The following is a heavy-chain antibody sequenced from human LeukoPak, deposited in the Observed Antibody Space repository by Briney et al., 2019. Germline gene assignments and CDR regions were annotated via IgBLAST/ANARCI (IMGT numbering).Heavy chain of an antibody. V-gene: IGHV3-15*01. D-gene: IGHD3-10*01. CDR1: GFTFSNAW. CDR2: IKSKTDGGTT. Sequence: GGSLRLSCAASGFTFSNAWMSWVRQAPGKGLEWVGRIKSKTDGGTTDYAAPVKGRFTISRDDSRNTLYLQMNSLKTEDTAVYYCTTPFYYGSGSYGSAWFDPWGQGTLVTVSS. J-gene: IGHJ5*02. CDR3: TTPFYYGSGSYGSAWFDP.